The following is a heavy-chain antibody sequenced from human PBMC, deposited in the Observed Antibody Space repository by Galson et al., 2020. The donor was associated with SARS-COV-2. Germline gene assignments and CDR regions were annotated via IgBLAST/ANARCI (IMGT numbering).Heavy chain of an antibody. D-gene: IGHD1-1*01. Sequence: GESLKISCAAFGFTYSDFYMTRIRQSPGKGLESVSYIDPAGTSIYYADSVKGRFTISRDNAENLLYLQMNSLTAEDTAVYFCARVHWNLEFWGHGTQVTGSS. CDR1: GFTYSDFY. J-gene: IGHJ4*01. CDR3: ARVHWNLEF. V-gene: IGHV3-11*01. CDR2: IDPAGTSI.